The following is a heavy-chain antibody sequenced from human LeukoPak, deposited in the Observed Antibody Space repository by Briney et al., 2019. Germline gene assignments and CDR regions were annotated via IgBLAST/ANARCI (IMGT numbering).Heavy chain of an antibody. Sequence: SETLSLTCAVYGGSFSNYYWTWIRQLPGKGLEWIGEINPSRSTNYTPSLKRRVTISADPSMNQFSLGLSSVTAADAAVYYCARGVVGATRFDYWGQGTLVTVSS. V-gene: IGHV4-34*01. J-gene: IGHJ4*02. CDR3: ARGVVGATRFDY. CDR1: GGSFSNYY. D-gene: IGHD1-26*01. CDR2: INPSRST.